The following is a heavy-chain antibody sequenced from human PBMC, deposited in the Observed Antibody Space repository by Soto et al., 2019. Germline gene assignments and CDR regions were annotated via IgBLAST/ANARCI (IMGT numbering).Heavy chain of an antibody. CDR1: GYTFTSYG. CDR3: ARGLRYCGGDCYWYFDL. D-gene: IGHD2-21*02. J-gene: IGHJ2*01. Sequence: ASVKVSCKASGYTFTSYGISWVRQAPGQGLEWMGWISAYNGNTNYAQKLQGRVTMTTDTSTSTAYMELRSLRSDDTAVYYCARGLRYCGGDCYWYFDLWGSGTLVTVSS. V-gene: IGHV1-18*01. CDR2: ISAYNGNT.